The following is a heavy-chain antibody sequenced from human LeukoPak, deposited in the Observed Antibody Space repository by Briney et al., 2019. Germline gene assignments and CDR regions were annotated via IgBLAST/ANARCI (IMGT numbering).Heavy chain of an antibody. V-gene: IGHV3-66*02. CDR1: GFTVSSNY. J-gene: IGHJ4*02. D-gene: IGHD1-26*01. CDR3: ARDPSGSYSGY. CDR2: IYSGGST. Sequence: GGSLRLSCAASGFTVSSNYMSWVRQAPGKGLEWVSVIYSGGSTYYADSVKGRFTISRDNSKNTLYLQMNSLRAEDTPVYYCARDPSGSYSGYWGQGTLVTVSS.